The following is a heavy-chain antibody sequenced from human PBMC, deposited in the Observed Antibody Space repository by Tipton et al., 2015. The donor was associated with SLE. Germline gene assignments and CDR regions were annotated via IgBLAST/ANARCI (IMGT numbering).Heavy chain of an antibody. Sequence: TLSLTCTVSGGSLSSHYWSWIRQSPGKGLEWIGYIYDTGSTHYNPSLKSRITISLDTSKNQFALKLSSVTAADTALYYCARTYGDAAFDLWGQGTKVTVSS. J-gene: IGHJ3*01. CDR1: GGSLSSHY. D-gene: IGHD4-17*01. V-gene: IGHV4-59*11. CDR2: IYDTGST. CDR3: ARTYGDAAFDL.